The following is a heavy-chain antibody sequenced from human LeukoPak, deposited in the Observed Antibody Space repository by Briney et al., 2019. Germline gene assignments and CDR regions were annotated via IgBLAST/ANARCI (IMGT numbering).Heavy chain of an antibody. Sequence: PGGSLRLSCAASGFTFSSYAMHWVRQAPGKGLEWVAVLSSDGNNNYYADSVKGRFTISRDNSKNTLYLQMNSLRAEDTAVYYCARDMGGIYGTFDYWGQGTLATVSS. CDR1: GFTFSSYA. V-gene: IGHV3-30-3*01. CDR3: ARDMGGIYGTFDY. D-gene: IGHD1-26*01. CDR2: LSSDGNNN. J-gene: IGHJ4*02.